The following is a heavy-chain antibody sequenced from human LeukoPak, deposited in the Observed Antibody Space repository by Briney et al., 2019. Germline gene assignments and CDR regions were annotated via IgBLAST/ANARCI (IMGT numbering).Heavy chain of an antibody. CDR3: AREPSNYYYYMDV. CDR1: GGTFSSYA. J-gene: IGHJ6*03. V-gene: IGHV1-69*05. CDR2: IIPIFGTA. Sequence: SVKVSCKASGGTFSSYAISWVRQAPGQGLEWMGGIIPIFGTANYAQKFQGRVTISTDKSTSTAYMELSSLRSEDTAVYYCAREPSNYYYYMDVWGKGTTVTVSS.